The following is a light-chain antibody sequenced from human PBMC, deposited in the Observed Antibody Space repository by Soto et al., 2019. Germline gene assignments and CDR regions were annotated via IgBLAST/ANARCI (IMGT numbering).Light chain of an antibody. CDR1: QSISNY. V-gene: IGKV1-39*01. J-gene: IGKJ5*01. CDR2: GIS. CDR3: QQSYRIPRT. Sequence: IQLTHSPSSLSASVEDRVTISCRASQSISNYLNWYQQKPGKAPKLLIYGISTLQKGVPSRFSGSGSGTDFILTINSLQPEDFATYYCQQSYRIPRTFGQGTRLEIK.